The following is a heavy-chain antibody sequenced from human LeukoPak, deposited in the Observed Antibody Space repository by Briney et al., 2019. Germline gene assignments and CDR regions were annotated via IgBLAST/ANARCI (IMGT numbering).Heavy chain of an antibody. V-gene: IGHV3-9*02. CDR3: VKDMNPGGADV. D-gene: IGHD3-10*01. Sequence: GRPLRLSCVVSGFNSEDHAMHWVRQAPGKGLEWVSGIYWSSSGTGYADSVKGRFTVSRDSAKNSLYLQMNSLRPEDTALYYCVKDMNPGGADVWGQGTTVTVSS. CDR2: IYWSSSGT. CDR1: GFNSEDHA. J-gene: IGHJ6*02.